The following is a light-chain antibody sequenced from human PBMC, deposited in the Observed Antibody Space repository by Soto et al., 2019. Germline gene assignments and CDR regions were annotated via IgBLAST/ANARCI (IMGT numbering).Light chain of an antibody. J-gene: IGKJ4*01. CDR2: DAS. V-gene: IGKV3-20*01. Sequence: EIVLTQSPATLSLSPGERATLSCRASQSVSSYLAWYQQKPGQAPRLLIYDASNRATGIPARFSGSGSGTDFTLTIRRLEPEDFAVYYCQQYGSSPRYTFGGGTKVDIK. CDR1: QSVSSY. CDR3: QQYGSSPRYT.